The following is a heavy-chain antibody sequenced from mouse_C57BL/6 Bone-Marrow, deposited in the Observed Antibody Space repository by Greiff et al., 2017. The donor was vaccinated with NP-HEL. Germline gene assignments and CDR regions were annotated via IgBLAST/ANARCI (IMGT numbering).Heavy chain of an antibody. J-gene: IGHJ1*03. CDR2: IWGDGST. D-gene: IGHD2-12*01. CDR3: AKPGKREYDVYYDV. V-gene: IGHV2-3*01. Sequence: VQLVESGPGLVAPSQSLSIACTVSGFSLTSYGVSWVRQPPGKGLEWLGVIWGDGSTNYHSALISRLSISKDTSKSQVFLKLNSLRTDDTATYDGAKPGKREYDVYYDVWGTGTTVTVAS. CDR1: GFSLTSYG.